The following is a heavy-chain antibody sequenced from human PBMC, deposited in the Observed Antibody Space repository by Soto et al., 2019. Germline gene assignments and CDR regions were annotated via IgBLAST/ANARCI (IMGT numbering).Heavy chain of an antibody. CDR3: ARVRRSSWYLGKDDFDI. Sequence: PGVSLRLSCSASGFTFSSYSMNWVRQAPGKGLEWVSSISSSSSYMYYADSVKGRFTISRDNAKNSLYLQMNSLRAEDTAVYYCARVRRSSWYLGKDDFDIWGQGTMVT. CDR1: GFTFSSYS. D-gene: IGHD6-13*01. J-gene: IGHJ3*02. V-gene: IGHV3-21*01. CDR2: ISSSSSYM.